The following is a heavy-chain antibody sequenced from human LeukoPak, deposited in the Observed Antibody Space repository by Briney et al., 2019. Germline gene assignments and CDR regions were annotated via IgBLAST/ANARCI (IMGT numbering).Heavy chain of an antibody. J-gene: IGHJ4*02. CDR1: GGSISSYY. CDR2: IYYSGST. CDR3: AREGLEGYFDY. V-gene: IGHV4-59*01. D-gene: IGHD6-6*01. Sequence: SETLSLTCTVSGGSISSYYWSWIRQPPGKGLEWIGYIYYSGSTNYNPSLKSRVTISVDTSKNQFSLKLSSVTAADTAVYYCAREGLEGYFDYWGQGTLVTVSS.